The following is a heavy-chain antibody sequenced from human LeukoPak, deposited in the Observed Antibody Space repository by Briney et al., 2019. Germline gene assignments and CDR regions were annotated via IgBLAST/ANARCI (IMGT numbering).Heavy chain of an antibody. J-gene: IGHJ4*02. Sequence: ASVKVSCKASGYTFTGYYIHYVRQAPGQGLEWMGRINPYSGDTNYAQKFQGRVTMTRDTSISTAYMELSRLRSDDTAVYYCARGKVWGKGSTTYFDYWGQGTLVTVSS. CDR2: INPYSGDT. V-gene: IGHV1-2*06. D-gene: IGHD1-26*01. CDR1: GYTFTGYY. CDR3: ARGKVWGKGSTTYFDY.